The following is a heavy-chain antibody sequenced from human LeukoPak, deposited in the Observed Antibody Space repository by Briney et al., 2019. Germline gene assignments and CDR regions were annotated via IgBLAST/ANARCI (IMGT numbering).Heavy chain of an antibody. J-gene: IGHJ4*02. Sequence: SETLSLTCTVSGGSISSYYWSWIRQPPGKGLEWIGYIYYSGSTNYNPSLKSRVTMSVDTSKNQFSLKLSSVTAADTAVYYCARGGYGDYSSYWGQGTLVTVSS. D-gene: IGHD4-17*01. CDR1: GGSISSYY. CDR2: IYYSGST. V-gene: IGHV4-59*12. CDR3: ARGGYGDYSSY.